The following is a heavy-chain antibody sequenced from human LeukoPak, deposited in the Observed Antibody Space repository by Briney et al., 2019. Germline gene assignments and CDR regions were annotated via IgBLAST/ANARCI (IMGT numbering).Heavy chain of an antibody. CDR3: ASSCSSCHNFDY. D-gene: IGHD6-13*01. J-gene: IGHJ4*02. CDR2: IYYSGST. V-gene: IGHV4-61*08. CDR1: GGSISSGGYS. Sequence: SETLSLTCAVSGGSISSGGYSWSWIRQPPGKGLEWIGYIYYSGSTNYNPSLKSRVTISVDTSKNQFSLKLSSVTAADTAVYYCASSCSSCHNFDYWGQGTPVTVSS.